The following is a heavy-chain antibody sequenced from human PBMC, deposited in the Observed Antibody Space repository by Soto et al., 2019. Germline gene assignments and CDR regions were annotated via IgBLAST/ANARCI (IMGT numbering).Heavy chain of an antibody. V-gene: IGHV3-48*01. CDR1: GFTFSSYS. CDR2: ISSSSNTM. Sequence: EVQLVESGGGLVQPGGSLRLSCAASGFTFSSYSMKWVRQAPGKGLEWVSYISSSSNTMYDADSVKGRFTISRDKANNPLYLQMNSLRAEDTAVYYCARDPPPIDYWGQGTLVTVSS. CDR3: ARDPPPIDY. J-gene: IGHJ4*02.